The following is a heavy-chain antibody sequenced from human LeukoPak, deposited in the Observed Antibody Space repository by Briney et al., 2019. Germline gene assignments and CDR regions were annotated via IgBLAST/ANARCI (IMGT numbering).Heavy chain of an antibody. CDR3: ARGYCSGGSCYSLYFDY. D-gene: IGHD2-15*01. J-gene: IGHJ4*02. Sequence: GASVKVSCKASGYTFTSYGITWVRQAPGQGLEWMGWISAYNGNTNYAQKLQGRVTMTTDTSTSTAYMELRSLRSDDTTVYYCARGYCSGGSCYSLYFDYWGQGTLVTVSS. CDR1: GYTFTSYG. V-gene: IGHV1-18*04. CDR2: ISAYNGNT.